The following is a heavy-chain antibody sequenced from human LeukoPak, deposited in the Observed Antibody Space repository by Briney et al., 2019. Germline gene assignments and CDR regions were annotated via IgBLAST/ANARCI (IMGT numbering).Heavy chain of an antibody. Sequence: GGSLRLSCAASGFTFSSYGMHWVRQAPGKGLEWVAFIRYDGSNKYYADSVKGRFTISRDNSKNTLHLQMNSPRAEDTAVYYCAKRDFWSGSAYYFDYWGQGTLVTVSS. J-gene: IGHJ4*02. CDR1: GFTFSSYG. CDR3: AKRDFWSGSAYYFDY. V-gene: IGHV3-30*02. CDR2: IRYDGSNK. D-gene: IGHD3-3*01.